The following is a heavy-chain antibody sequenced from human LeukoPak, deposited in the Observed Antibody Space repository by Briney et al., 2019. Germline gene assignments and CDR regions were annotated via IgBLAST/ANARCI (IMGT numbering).Heavy chain of an antibody. V-gene: IGHV3-23*01. CDR1: GFTFSSYE. D-gene: IGHD5-18*01. J-gene: IGHJ4*02. CDR2: ISGSGGRT. Sequence: GGSLRLSCAASGFTFSSYEMNWVRQAPGKGLEWVSSISGSGGRTYNADSVQGRFTISRDNSKNTLYLQMNSLRAEDTAVYYCAKARRFSYDFDYWGQGTLVTVSS. CDR3: AKARRFSYDFDY.